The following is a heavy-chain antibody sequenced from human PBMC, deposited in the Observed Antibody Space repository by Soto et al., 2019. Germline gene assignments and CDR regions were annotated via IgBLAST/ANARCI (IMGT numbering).Heavy chain of an antibody. V-gene: IGHV1-18*01. Sequence: ASVKVSCKASGYTFTRYSISWVRQAPGQGLEWMGWISPYNGNTNYSQKLQGRVTTTTDTSTSTAYMELRRLRSDDTAVYYCARGTLHPPTYCAGDCHFDYWGQ. CDR3: ARGTLHPPTYCAGDCHFDY. CDR2: ISPYNGNT. J-gene: IGHJ4*01. CDR1: GYTFTRYS. D-gene: IGHD2-21*02.